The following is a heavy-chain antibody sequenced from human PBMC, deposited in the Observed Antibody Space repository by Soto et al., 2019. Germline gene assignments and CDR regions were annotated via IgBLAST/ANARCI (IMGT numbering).Heavy chain of an antibody. CDR1: GDSISSSHY. V-gene: IGHV4-39*01. Sequence: QLQLQESGPGLVKPSGTLSLTCTVSGDSISSSHYWGWIRQPPGKGLEWLATIYYSGGTYYNPSLKSRVTISQDTSKNRFSLKLTFVTAADTAVYYCARLRDYGDSNFDYWGQGAPVTVSS. D-gene: IGHD4-17*01. J-gene: IGHJ4*02. CDR3: ARLRDYGDSNFDY. CDR2: IYYSGGT.